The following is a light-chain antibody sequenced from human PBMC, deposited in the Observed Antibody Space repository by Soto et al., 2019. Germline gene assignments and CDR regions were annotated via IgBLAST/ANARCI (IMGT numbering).Light chain of an antibody. CDR2: KAS. V-gene: IGKV1-5*03. J-gene: IGKJ2*03. CDR3: QQYDRFPYS. Sequence: DIQMTQSPSTLSASVGDTVTITCRASQSLSYWLAWYQQKPGQAPKLLIHKASTLESGVPSRFSGSGSETEVTLTISSLQSDDFATFYCQQYDRFPYSFGQGTKLEIK. CDR1: QSLSYW.